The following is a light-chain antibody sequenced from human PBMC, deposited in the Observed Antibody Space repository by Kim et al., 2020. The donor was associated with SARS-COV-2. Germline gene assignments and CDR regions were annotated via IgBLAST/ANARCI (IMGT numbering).Light chain of an antibody. CDR3: AAWDDSLNGRV. CDR2: YDD. CDR1: SSNIGNNA. V-gene: IGLV1-36*01. Sequence: RQRVTISCSGSSSNIGNNAVNWYQKLPGKAPKLLIYYDDLLPSGVSDRFSGSKSGTSASLAISGLRAEDEADYYCAAWDDSLNGRVFGGGTKLTVL. J-gene: IGLJ2*01.